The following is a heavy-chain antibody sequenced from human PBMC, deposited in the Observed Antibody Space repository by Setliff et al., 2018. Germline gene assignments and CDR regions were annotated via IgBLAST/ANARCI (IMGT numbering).Heavy chain of an antibody. J-gene: IGHJ3*01. CDR2: IYHRGRT. CDR1: GISITSGHY. Sequence: PSETLSLTCDVSGISITSGHYWGWIRQPPGKGLEWIATIYHRGRTYYNPSLDSRVTISLDTSKNQYSLRLRSVTAADTAVYYCASPRRDDLDTPFDAFDPWGQGTKVTVSS. V-gene: IGHV4-38-2*01. CDR3: ASPRRDDLDTPFDAFDP. D-gene: IGHD1-1*01.